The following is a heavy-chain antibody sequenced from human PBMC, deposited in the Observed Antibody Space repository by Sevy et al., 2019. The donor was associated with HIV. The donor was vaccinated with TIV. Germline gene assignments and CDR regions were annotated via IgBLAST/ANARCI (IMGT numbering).Heavy chain of an antibody. CDR2: FDPEDGET. CDR3: ATTKDYYESSCYPFDY. Sequence: ASVKVSCKVSGYTLTQLSMNWVRQAPGKGLEWMGSFDPEDGETIYAQKFQGRVTMTEDRSTDTAYKDLSSLRSEDTAVYYCATTKDYYESSCYPFDYWAQGTLVTVSS. V-gene: IGHV1-24*01. CDR1: GYTLTQLS. D-gene: IGHD3-22*01. J-gene: IGHJ4*02.